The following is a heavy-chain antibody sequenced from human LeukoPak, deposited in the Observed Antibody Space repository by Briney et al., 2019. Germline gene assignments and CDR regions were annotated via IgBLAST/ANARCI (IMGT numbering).Heavy chain of an antibody. V-gene: IGHV1-69*13. D-gene: IGHD4-17*01. CDR1: GYTFTSYG. J-gene: IGHJ6*03. CDR3: ATYRPEADDYGDYRFFYYMDV. Sequence: GASVKVSCKASGYTFTSYGISCVRQAPGQGREWMGGIIPIFGTANYAQMFQGIVTITADESTSTAYMELRSLKSEDTAVYYCATYRPEADDYGDYRFFYYMDVWGKGITVTISS. CDR2: IIPIFGTA.